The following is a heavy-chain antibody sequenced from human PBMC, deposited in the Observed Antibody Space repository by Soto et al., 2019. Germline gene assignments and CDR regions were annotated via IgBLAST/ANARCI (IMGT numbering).Heavy chain of an antibody. CDR2: IYYSGST. D-gene: IGHD1-7*01. J-gene: IGHJ5*02. Sequence: QLQLQESGPGLVKPSETLSLTCTVSGGSIRSSSYYWGWIRQPPGKGLEWIGSIYYSGSTYYNPSLNSRVTISVDTSKNQFSLKLSSVTAADTAVYYCASHKGTTGRAAVFDPWGQGTLVTVSS. CDR3: ASHKGTTGRAAVFDP. CDR1: GGSIRSSSYY. V-gene: IGHV4-39*01.